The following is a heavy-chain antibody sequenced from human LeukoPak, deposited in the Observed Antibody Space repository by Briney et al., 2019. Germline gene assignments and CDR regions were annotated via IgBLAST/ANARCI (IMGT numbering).Heavy chain of an antibody. Sequence: GASVKVSCKASGGTFSSYAISWVRQAPGQGLEWMGRIIPNLGIANYAQKFQGRVTITADKSTSTAYMELSSLRSEDTAVYYCARGGYCSGGSCYSGPYYYYGMDVWGQGTTVTVSS. CDR2: IIPNLGIA. J-gene: IGHJ6*02. V-gene: IGHV1-69*04. D-gene: IGHD2-15*01. CDR3: ARGGYCSGGSCYSGPYYYYGMDV. CDR1: GGTFSSYA.